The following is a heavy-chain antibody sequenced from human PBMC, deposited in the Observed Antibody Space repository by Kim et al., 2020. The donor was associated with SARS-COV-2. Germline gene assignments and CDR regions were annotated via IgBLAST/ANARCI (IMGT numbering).Heavy chain of an antibody. Sequence: GGSLRLSCAASGFTFDDYAMHWVRQAPGKGLEWVSGISWNSGSIGYADSVKGRFTISRDNAKNSLYLQMNSLRAEDTALYYCAKGGSFPIATNLRMDNEAKRVTAGGSKFDYWGQGTLVTVSS. J-gene: IGHJ4*02. CDR1: GFTFDDYA. CDR2: ISWNSGSI. V-gene: IGHV3-9*01. CDR3: AKGGSFPIATNLRMDNEAKRVTAGGSKFDY. D-gene: IGHD2-15*01.